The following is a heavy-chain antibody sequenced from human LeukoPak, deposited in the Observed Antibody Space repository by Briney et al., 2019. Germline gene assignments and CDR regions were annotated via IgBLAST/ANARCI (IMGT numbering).Heavy chain of an antibody. CDR2: ISYDGNNK. Sequence: GGSLRLSCAASGFSFSNYGMHWVRQAPGKGLEWVAVISYDGNNKYYADSVKGRFTISRDNSKNTLYLQMNSLRAEDMAVYCCAKDLTDGSYYAFDYWGQGTLVTVSS. CDR3: AKDLTDGSYYAFDY. J-gene: IGHJ4*02. CDR1: GFSFSNYG. D-gene: IGHD1-26*01. V-gene: IGHV3-30*18.